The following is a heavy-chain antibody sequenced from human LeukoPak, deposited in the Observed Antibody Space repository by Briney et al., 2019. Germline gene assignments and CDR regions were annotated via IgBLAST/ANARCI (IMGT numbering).Heavy chain of an antibody. J-gene: IGHJ4*02. CDR2: ISSSSSYI. CDR3: ARDLGRGATTFDY. V-gene: IGHV3-21*01. Sequence: PGGSLRLSCAASGFTFSSYSMNWVRQAPGKGLEWVSSISSSSSYIYYADSVKGRFTISRDNAKNSLYLQMNSLRAEDTAVYYCARDLGRGATTFDYWGQGTLVTVSS. D-gene: IGHD1-26*01. CDR1: GFTFSSYS.